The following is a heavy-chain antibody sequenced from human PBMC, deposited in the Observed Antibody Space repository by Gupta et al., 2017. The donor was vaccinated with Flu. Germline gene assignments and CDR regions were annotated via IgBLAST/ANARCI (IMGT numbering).Heavy chain of an antibody. J-gene: IGHJ3*02. CDR3: AKDYFTGTNYIDAFDI. CDR1: GFTFSSYA. CDR2: ISGSGSRT. D-gene: IGHD3-3*01. Sequence: VQLLESGGGLVQPGGSLRLSCAASGFTFSSYAMGWVRQAPGKGLEWVSVISGSGSRTYYADSVKGRFTISRDNSKNTLYLQMNSLRAEDTAVYYCAKDYFTGTNYIDAFDIWGQGTMVTVSS. V-gene: IGHV3-23*01.